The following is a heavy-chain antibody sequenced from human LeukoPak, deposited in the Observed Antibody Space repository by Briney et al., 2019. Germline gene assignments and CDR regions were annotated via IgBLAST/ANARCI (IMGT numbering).Heavy chain of an antibody. Sequence: GGSLRLSCAASGFTFTSYAMSWVRQAPGKGLEWVSAITGSGDTTYYAASVKGRFTISRDNSKNTLYLQMNSLRAEDTAVYYCARSGSYYSFDYWGQGTLVTVSS. J-gene: IGHJ4*02. CDR2: ITGSGDTT. V-gene: IGHV3-23*01. D-gene: IGHD3-10*01. CDR1: GFTFTSYA. CDR3: ARSGSYYSFDY.